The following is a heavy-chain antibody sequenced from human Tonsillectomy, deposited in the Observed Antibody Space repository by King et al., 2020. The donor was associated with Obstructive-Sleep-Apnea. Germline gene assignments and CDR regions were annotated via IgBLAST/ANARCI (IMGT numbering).Heavy chain of an antibody. CDR1: GFTFSTYA. CDR3: VRGMTSPDY. J-gene: IGHJ4*01. CDR2: VRASGGST. D-gene: IGHD2-21*02. Sequence: VQLVESGGDLMQPGGSLRLSCTASGFTFSTYALTWVRQAPGKGLEWVSAVRASGGSTNYEDSVKGRFTISRDNSKNTLYLQMNSLRVEDTAVYYGVRGMTSPDYWGHGTLVTISS. V-gene: IGHV3-23*04.